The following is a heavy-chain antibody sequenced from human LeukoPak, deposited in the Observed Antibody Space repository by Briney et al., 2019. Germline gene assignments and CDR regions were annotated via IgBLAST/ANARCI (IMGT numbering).Heavy chain of an antibody. V-gene: IGHV4-34*01. J-gene: IGHJ6*02. CDR2: INHSGST. Sequence: TETLSLTCAVYGGSFSGYYWSWIRQPPGKGLEWIGEINHSGSTNYNPSLKSRVTISVDTSKNQFSLKLSSVTAADTAVYYCARHNIAVAVPGGMDVWGQGTTVTVSS. D-gene: IGHD6-19*01. CDR3: ARHNIAVAVPGGMDV. CDR1: GGSFSGYY.